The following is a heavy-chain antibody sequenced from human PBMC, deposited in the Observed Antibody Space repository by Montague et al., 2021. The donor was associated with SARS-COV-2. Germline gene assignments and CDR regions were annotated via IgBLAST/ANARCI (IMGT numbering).Heavy chain of an antibody. CDR2: LHHSGAT. CDR1: GASMSPYH. V-gene: IGHV4-59*03. J-gene: IGHJ4*02. Sequence: SETLSLTCAVTGASMSPYHWSWIRQPPGEGLEWIGNLHHSGATNYNPSLESRVTMSVDTSKNQFSLNLISVTAADTAVYFCATSLGGRYYWADYYFDYWGQGILVTVSA. D-gene: IGHD3-10*01. CDR3: ATSLGGRYYWADYYFDY.